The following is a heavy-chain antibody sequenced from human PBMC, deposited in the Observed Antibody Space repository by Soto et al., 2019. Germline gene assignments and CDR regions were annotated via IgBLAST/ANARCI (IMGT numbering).Heavy chain of an antibody. CDR1: GGSISSYY. CDR3: ARGGYCSGGSCSYGDYGDYYYGMDV. D-gene: IGHD2-15*01. J-gene: IGHJ6*02. Sequence: QVQLQESGPGLVKPSETLSLTCTVSGGSISSYYWSWIRQPAGKGLEWIGRIYTSGSTNYNPSLKSRVPMSVDTSKNQFSLKLSSVTAADTAVYYCARGGYCSGGSCSYGDYGDYYYGMDVWGQGTTVTVSS. CDR2: IYTSGST. V-gene: IGHV4-4*07.